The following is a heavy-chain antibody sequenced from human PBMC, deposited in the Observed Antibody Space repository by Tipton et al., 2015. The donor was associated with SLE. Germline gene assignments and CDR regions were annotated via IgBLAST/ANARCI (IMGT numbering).Heavy chain of an antibody. J-gene: IGHJ4*02. CDR1: GFTFSRYS. Sequence: GSLRLSCAASGFTFSRYSMNWVRQAPGKGLEWVSSISSSGTYIYYADSVKGRFTISRDNAKNSLYLQMNSLRAEDTAVYYCARDLDYSNYPYYVDYWGQGPLVTVSS. V-gene: IGHV3-21*01. CDR3: ARDLDYSNYPYYVDY. CDR2: ISSSGTYI. D-gene: IGHD4-11*01.